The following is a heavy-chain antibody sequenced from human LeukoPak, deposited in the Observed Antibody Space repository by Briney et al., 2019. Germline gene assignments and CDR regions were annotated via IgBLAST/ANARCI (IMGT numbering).Heavy chain of an antibody. J-gene: IGHJ6*02. V-gene: IGHV3-30-3*01. Sequence: GGSLRLPCAASGFTFSSYAMHWVRQAPGKGLEWVAVISYDGSNKYYADSVKGRFTISRDNSKNTLYLQMNSLRAEDTAVYYCARASSVTTNYYYYGMDVWGQGTTVTVSS. D-gene: IGHD4-17*01. CDR2: ISYDGSNK. CDR3: ARASSVTTNYYYYGMDV. CDR1: GFTFSSYA.